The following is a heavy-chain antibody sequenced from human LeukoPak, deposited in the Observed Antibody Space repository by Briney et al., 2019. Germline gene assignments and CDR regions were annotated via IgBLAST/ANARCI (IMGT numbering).Heavy chain of an antibody. J-gene: IGHJ4*02. Sequence: IGYIYHSGSTYYNPSLKSRVTISVDRSKNQFSLKLSSVTAADTAVYYCARGGYYDSSGYYDYWGQGTLVTVSS. V-gene: IGHV4-30-2*01. D-gene: IGHD3-22*01. CDR3: ARGGYYDSSGYYDY. CDR2: IYHSGST.